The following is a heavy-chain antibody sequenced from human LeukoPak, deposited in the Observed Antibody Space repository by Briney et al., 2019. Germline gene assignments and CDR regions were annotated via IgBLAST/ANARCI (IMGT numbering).Heavy chain of an antibody. V-gene: IGHV1-69*05. CDR2: IIPIFGTA. CDR3: ARDRGYYDSRVYGMDV. CDR1: GGTFSSYA. J-gene: IGHJ6*02. Sequence: GASVKVSCKASGGTFSSYAISWVRQAPGQGLEWMGGIIPIFGTANYAQKFQGRVTITTDESTSTAYMELSSLRSEDTAVYYCARDRGYYDSRVYGMDVWGQGTTVTVSS. D-gene: IGHD3-22*01.